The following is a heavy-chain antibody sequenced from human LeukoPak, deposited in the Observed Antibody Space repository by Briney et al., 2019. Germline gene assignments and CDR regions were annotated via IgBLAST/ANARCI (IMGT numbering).Heavy chain of an antibody. CDR3: AREFPTEDIVVVPAATPLIHFDY. D-gene: IGHD2-2*01. J-gene: IGHJ4*02. CDR2: INHSGST. V-gene: IGHV4-34*01. CDR1: GGSLSGYY. Sequence: SETLSLTCAVYGGSLSGYYWSWIRQPPGKGLEWIGEINHSGSTNYNPSLKSRVTISVDTSKHQFSLKLSSVTAADTAVYYCAREFPTEDIVVVPAATPLIHFDYWGQGTLVTVSS.